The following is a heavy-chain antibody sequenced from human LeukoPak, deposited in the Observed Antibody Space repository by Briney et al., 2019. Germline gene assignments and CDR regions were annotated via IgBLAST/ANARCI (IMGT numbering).Heavy chain of an antibody. Sequence: ASVKVSCKASGGTFSSYAISWVRQAPGQGLEWMGGIIPIFGTANYAQKFQGRVTITTDESTSTAYMELSSLRSEDTAVYYCARSSGSYVPAAFDIWGQGTMVTVSS. CDR1: GGTFSSYA. D-gene: IGHD1-26*01. CDR3: ARSSGSYVPAAFDI. V-gene: IGHV1-69*05. CDR2: IIPIFGTA. J-gene: IGHJ3*02.